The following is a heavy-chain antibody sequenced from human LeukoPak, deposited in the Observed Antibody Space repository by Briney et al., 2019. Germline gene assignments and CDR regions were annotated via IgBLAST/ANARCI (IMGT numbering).Heavy chain of an antibody. CDR3: ARGGIVGALTVGFFDY. Sequence: SVKVSCKASGGTFSSYAISWVRQAPGQGLEWMGGIIPIFGTANYAQKFQGRVTITTDESTSTAYMELSSLRSEDTAVYYCARGGIVGALTVGFFDYWGQGTLVTVSS. CDR2: IIPIFGTA. J-gene: IGHJ4*02. V-gene: IGHV1-69*05. CDR1: GGTFSSYA. D-gene: IGHD1-26*01.